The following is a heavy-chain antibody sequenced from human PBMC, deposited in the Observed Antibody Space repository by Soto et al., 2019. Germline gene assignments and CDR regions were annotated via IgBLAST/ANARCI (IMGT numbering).Heavy chain of an antibody. D-gene: IGHD3-22*01. Sequence: QVQLVQSGAEVKKPGSSVKVSCKASGGTFSSYAISWVRQAPGQGLEWMGGIIPIFGTANYAQKFQGRVTSTADESTRTAYMELSSLRSEDTAVYYCARVGGYYDSSGYSTDPYYFDYWGQGTLVTVSS. CDR2: IIPIFGTA. CDR1: GGTFSSYA. J-gene: IGHJ4*02. CDR3: ARVGGYYDSSGYSTDPYYFDY. V-gene: IGHV1-69*12.